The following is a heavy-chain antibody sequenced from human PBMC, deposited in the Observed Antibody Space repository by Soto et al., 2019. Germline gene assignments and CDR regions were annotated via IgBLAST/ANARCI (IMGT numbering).Heavy chain of an antibody. CDR3: ARTYSSGWQYYYGMDV. CDR2: ISYDGSNK. V-gene: IGHV3-30-3*01. CDR1: GFTFSSYA. Sequence: QVQLVESGGGVVQPGRSLRLSCAASGFTFSSYAMHWVRQAPGKGLEWVAVISYDGSNKYYADSVKGRFTISRDNSKNTLYLQMNSLRAEATAVYYCARTYSSGWQYYYGMDVWGQGTTVTVSS. J-gene: IGHJ6*02. D-gene: IGHD6-19*01.